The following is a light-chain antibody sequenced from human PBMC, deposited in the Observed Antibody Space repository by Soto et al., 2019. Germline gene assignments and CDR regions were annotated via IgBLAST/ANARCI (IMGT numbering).Light chain of an antibody. V-gene: IGKV3-11*01. J-gene: IGKJ4*01. CDR3: QQSNIWPPLT. CDR1: QSVGTY. CDR2: DAS. Sequence: EIVLTQSPATLSMSPGERATLSCRASQSVGTYLAWYQQRPGQAPRLLIYDASNRATGVPVRFSGSGSGTDFTLTISSLEPADSAVYYCQQSNIWPPLTFVGGTKVEIK.